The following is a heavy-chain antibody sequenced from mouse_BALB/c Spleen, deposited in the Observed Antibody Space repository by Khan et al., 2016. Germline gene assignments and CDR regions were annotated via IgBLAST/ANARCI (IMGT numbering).Heavy chain of an antibody. V-gene: IGHV9-3-1*01. CDR2: INTYTGEP. D-gene: IGHD2-3*01. Sequence: QIQLVQSGPELKKPGETVKISSKASGYTFTNYGMNWVKQAPGKGLKWMGWINTYTGEPTYADDFKGRFAFSLETSASTAYLQINNLKNEDTATYFCASIYDGYYVGLYYAMDYWGQGTSVTVSS. CDR3: ASIYDGYYVGLYYAMDY. CDR1: GYTFTNYG. J-gene: IGHJ4*01.